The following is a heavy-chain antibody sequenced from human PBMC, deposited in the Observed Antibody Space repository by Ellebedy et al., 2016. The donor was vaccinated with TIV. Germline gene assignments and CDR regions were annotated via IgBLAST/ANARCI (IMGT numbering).Heavy chain of an antibody. CDR3: AGTSIGSFDF. V-gene: IGHV4-59*03. Sequence: MPSETLSLTCTVSGASISISYWSWIRQPPGGGLEWIGYIFHSGSPTYNPSLESRVSISLDASKNQFSLRLSSVAAADTAIYYCAGTSIGSFDFWGQGTMVTVSS. CDR2: IFHSGSP. D-gene: IGHD1-1*01. CDR1: GASISISY. J-gene: IGHJ3*01.